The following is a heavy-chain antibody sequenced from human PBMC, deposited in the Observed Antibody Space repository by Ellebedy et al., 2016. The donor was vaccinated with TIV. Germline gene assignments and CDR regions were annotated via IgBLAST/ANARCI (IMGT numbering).Heavy chain of an antibody. CDR2: INPSGGST. Sequence: ASVKVSCKASGYTFTNYYIHWVRQAPGQGLEWMGIINPSGGSTSYAQRIKGRVNMTRDTSTSTAYMELNSLSSEDTAVYYCATPLYCTNGVCQDYWGQGTLVTVSS. CDR1: GYTFTNYY. CDR3: ATPLYCTNGVCQDY. V-gene: IGHV1-46*01. J-gene: IGHJ4*02. D-gene: IGHD2-8*01.